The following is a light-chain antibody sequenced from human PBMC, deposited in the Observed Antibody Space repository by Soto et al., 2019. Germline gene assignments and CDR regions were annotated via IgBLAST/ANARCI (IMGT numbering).Light chain of an antibody. CDR3: CSFAGSYSYV. Sequence: QSALTQPRSVSGSPGQSVTISCTGTSSDVGTYNFVSWHQQHPGKAPKLMICDVAKRPSGVPDRFSGSKSGNTASLTISGLQAEDEADYYCCSFAGSYSYVFGTGTKVTVL. CDR2: DVA. J-gene: IGLJ1*01. V-gene: IGLV2-11*01. CDR1: SSDVGTYNF.